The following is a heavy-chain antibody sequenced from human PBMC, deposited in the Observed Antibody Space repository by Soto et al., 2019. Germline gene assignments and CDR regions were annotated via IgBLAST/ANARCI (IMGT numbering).Heavy chain of an antibody. CDR2: IYWDDTK. CDR3: ARYFRFWSGPRPYHLLDV. D-gene: IGHD3-3*01. CDR1: GFSLNTSGVG. Sequence: GSGPTLVNPTQTLTLTCTFSGFSLNTSGVGVGWIRQPPGKALEWLALIYWDDTKRYSPSLKSRLTITKDTSKNQVVLTMTNMDPVDTATYYCARYFRFWSGPRPYHLLDVWGQGTTVTVSS. V-gene: IGHV2-5*02. J-gene: IGHJ6*02.